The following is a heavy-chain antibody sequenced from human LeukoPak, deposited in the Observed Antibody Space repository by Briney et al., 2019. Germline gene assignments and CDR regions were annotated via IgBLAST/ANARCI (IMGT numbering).Heavy chain of an antibody. J-gene: IGHJ4*02. CDR1: GDSVSSNSAA. V-gene: IGHV6-1*01. CDR2: TYYRSKWYT. CDR3: ARLGSGSNY. Sequence: SQTLSLTCAISGDSVSSNSAAWIWIRQSPSRGLEWLGRTYYRSKWYTEYAVSVKSRITIDPDTSKNQFSLQLSSVNPEDAAVYYCARLGSGSNYWGQGTLVTVSS. D-gene: IGHD3-10*01.